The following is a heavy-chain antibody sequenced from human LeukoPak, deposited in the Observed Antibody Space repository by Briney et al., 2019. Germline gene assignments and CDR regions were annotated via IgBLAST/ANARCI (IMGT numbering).Heavy chain of an antibody. CDR2: IYISGTT. V-gene: IGHV3-53*01. J-gene: IGHJ6*02. Sequence: GGSLRLSCAASGFTVNSNYMSWVRQAPGRGLEWVSVIYISGTTYYADSVQGRFTISRDNSKNTLYLQMNSLRAEDTAMYYCARLPVNYYYGMDVWGQGTTVTVSS. CDR1: GFTVNSNY. D-gene: IGHD3-16*02. CDR3: ARLPVNYYYGMDV.